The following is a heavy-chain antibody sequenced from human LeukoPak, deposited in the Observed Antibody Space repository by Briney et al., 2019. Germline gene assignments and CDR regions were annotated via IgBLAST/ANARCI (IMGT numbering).Heavy chain of an antibody. CDR2: INHSGST. CDR3: ARGRGSSSWYYFDY. J-gene: IGHJ4*02. D-gene: IGHD6-13*01. V-gene: IGHV4-34*01. Sequence: PGGSLRLSCAASGFTFSSYSMNWVRQAPGKGLEWIGEINHSGSTNYNPSLKSRVTISVDTSKNQFSLKLSSVTAADTAVYYCARGRGSSSWYYFDYWGQGTLVTVSS. CDR1: GFTFSSYS.